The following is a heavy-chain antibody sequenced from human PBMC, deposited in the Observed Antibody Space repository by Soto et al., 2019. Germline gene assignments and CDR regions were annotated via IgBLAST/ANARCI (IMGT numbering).Heavy chain of an antibody. J-gene: IGHJ1*01. Sequence: AGSLRLSCAASGFTFSSYAMSWVRQAPGKGLEWVSAISGSGGSTYYADSVKGRFTISRDNSKNTLYLQMNSLRAEDTAVYYCEKDVRQGLRVKAKYLQKWGKGTLVIVSS. D-gene: IGHD5-12*01. CDR2: ISGSGGST. CDR3: EKDVRQGLRVKAKYLQK. V-gene: IGHV3-23*01. CDR1: GFTFSSYA.